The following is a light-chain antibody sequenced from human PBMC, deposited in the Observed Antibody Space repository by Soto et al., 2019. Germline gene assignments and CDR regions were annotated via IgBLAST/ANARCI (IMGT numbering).Light chain of an antibody. Sequence: DVQMTQSPSTLSASVGDRVTITCRASQNVNIWLAWYQQKPGRAPNLLIHKASTLETGVPSRFSGSGSGTEFTLSISSLQPEDFATYYCHQYASSPLTFGGGTKVEIK. V-gene: IGKV1-5*03. CDR2: KAS. CDR3: HQYASSPLT. J-gene: IGKJ4*01. CDR1: QNVNIW.